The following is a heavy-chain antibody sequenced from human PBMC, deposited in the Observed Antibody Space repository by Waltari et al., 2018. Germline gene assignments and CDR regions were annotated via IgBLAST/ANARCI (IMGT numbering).Heavy chain of an antibody. D-gene: IGHD4-4*01. Sequence: QVQLQESGPGLVKPSQTLSLTCTVSGGSISSGGSSWSWIPQHPGKGLEWIGYIYYSGSTYYNPSLKSRVTISVDTSKNQFSLKLSSVTAADTAVYYCAREMTTVTFNWFDPWGQGTLVTVSS. CDR2: IYYSGST. CDR1: GGSISSGGSS. V-gene: IGHV4-31*03. J-gene: IGHJ5*02. CDR3: AREMTTVTFNWFDP.